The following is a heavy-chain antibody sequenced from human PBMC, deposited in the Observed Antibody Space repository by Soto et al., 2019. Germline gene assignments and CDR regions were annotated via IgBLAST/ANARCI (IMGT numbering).Heavy chain of an antibody. CDR3: ARESNLEWLLYCYYYYGMDV. D-gene: IGHD3-3*01. J-gene: IGHJ6*02. CDR2: IKQDGSEK. Sequence: PGGSLRLSCAASGFTFSSYWMSWVRQAPGKGLEWVANIKQDGSEKYYVDSVKGRFTISRDKAKNSLYRQMNSLRAEDTAVYYCARESNLEWLLYCYYYYGMDVWGQGTTVTVSS. V-gene: IGHV3-7*01. CDR1: GFTFSSYW.